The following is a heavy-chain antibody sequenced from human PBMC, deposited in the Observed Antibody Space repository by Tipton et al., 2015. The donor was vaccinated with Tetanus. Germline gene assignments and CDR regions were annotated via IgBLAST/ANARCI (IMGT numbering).Heavy chain of an antibody. CDR1: GFIFSSYS. D-gene: IGHD6-25*01. CDR2: ISSTSSYI. CDR3: ASGSALDY. V-gene: IGHV3-21*01. Sequence: SLRLSCEVSGFIFSSYSMNWVRQAPGKGPEWVPSISSTSSYIYYADSVKGRFTISRDNAKNSLYLQMDSLRAEDTAVYFCASGSALDYWGQGILVTVSS. J-gene: IGHJ4*02.